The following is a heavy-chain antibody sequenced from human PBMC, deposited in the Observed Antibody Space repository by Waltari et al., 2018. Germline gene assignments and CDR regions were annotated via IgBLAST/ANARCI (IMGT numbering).Heavy chain of an antibody. Sequence: EVQLVESGGGLVKPGGSLRLSCAASGFPFRIYRMNWVRQAPGKGLEWFSFITSSSSYIYYTDSVKGRFTISRDNANNSLYLQMNSLRAEDTAVYYCARDPLHYYGSGSLYYFDYWGQGTLVTVSS. D-gene: IGHD3-10*01. J-gene: IGHJ4*02. CDR3: ARDPLHYYGSGSLYYFDY. CDR2: ITSSSSYI. V-gene: IGHV3-21*01. CDR1: GFPFRIYR.